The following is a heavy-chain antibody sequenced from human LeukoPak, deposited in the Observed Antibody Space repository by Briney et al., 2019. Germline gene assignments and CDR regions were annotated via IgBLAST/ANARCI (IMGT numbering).Heavy chain of an antibody. V-gene: IGHV1-2*02. J-gene: IGHJ3*02. CDR3: ASSVMVGATSDAFDI. D-gene: IGHD1-26*01. CDR2: INPNSGGT. Sequence: ASVKVSFKASGYTFTGYYMHWVRQAPGQGLEWMGWINPNSGGTNFAQKFRGGVTMTRDTSISAAYMELSRLRSDDTAVYYCASSVMVGATSDAFDIWGQGTMVTVSS. CDR1: GYTFTGYY.